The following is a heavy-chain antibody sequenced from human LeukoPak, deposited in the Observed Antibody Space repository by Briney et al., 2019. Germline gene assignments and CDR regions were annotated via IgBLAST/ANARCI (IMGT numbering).Heavy chain of an antibody. V-gene: IGHV4-4*07. Sequence: SETLSLTCIVSGGSTSGYYWNWIRQPAGKGLEWIGRIYTNVITNYNPSLKSRVTMSVDTSKNQFSLMLSSVTAADTAVYYCARALRLWGGNSGIAFDIWGQGTMVTVSS. CDR2: IYTNVIT. CDR3: ARALRLWGGNSGIAFDI. D-gene: IGHD4-23*01. J-gene: IGHJ3*02. CDR1: GGSTSGYY.